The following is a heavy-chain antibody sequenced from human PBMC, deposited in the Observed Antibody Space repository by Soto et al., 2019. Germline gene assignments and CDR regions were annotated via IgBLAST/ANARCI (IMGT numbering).Heavy chain of an antibody. CDR1: GLTFSTSA. D-gene: IGHD2-21*02. Sequence: EVQLLESGGGLVQPGGSLRLSCAASGLTFSTSAMSWVRQAPGRGLEWVSGISGSGGGTYYAGSVKGRFTISRDNSKNTLYLQMNSLRAEDTAVYYCAKGCGGDRYSGVDYWGQGTLVTVSS. CDR2: ISGSGGGT. V-gene: IGHV3-23*01. CDR3: AKGCGGDRYSGVDY. J-gene: IGHJ4*02.